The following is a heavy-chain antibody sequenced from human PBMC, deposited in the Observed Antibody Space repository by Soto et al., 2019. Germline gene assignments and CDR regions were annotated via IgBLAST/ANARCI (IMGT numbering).Heavy chain of an antibody. V-gene: IGHV5-51*01. J-gene: IGHJ4*02. CDR2: IYPGDSDT. CDR1: GYSFTTYW. Sequence: PGESRKISCKGSGYSFTTYWIGWVRQMAGRGLEWMGIIYPGDSDTNYRPSFQGEITISVDKSISTAYLQWSSLKASDTAMYYCARRGYSYGYIDYWGQGTLVTVSS. D-gene: IGHD5-18*01. CDR3: ARRGYSYGYIDY.